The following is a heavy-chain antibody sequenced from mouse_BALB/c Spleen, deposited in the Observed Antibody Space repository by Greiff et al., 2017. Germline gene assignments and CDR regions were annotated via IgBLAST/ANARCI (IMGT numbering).Heavy chain of an antibody. D-gene: IGHD2-2*01. CDR3: ARGGGLRRGYYAMDY. CDR2: IDPANGNT. J-gene: IGHJ4*01. Sequence: VQLQQSGAELVKPGASVKLSCTASGFNIKDTYMHWVKQRPEQGLEWIGRIDPANGNTKYDPKFQGKATITADTSSNTAYLQLSSLTSEDTAVYYCARGGGLRRGYYAMDYWGQGTSVTVSS. CDR1: GFNIKDTY. V-gene: IGHV14-3*02.